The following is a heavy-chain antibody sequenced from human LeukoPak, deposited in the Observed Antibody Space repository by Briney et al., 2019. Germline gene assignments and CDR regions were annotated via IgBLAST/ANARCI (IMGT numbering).Heavy chain of an antibody. V-gene: IGHV5-51*01. Sequence: GESLTISCKASGYSFTNYWMAWVRHMPGKGLGWMGTIYPGDSEAGYSPSFQCQGPLSVARPITTAYLQWPSLKASDTAIYYCARHYRTGIRDAYDMSGQGTMVIVSS. CDR3: ARHYRTGIRDAYDM. J-gene: IGHJ3*02. CDR2: IYPGDSEA. CDR1: GYSFTNYW. D-gene: IGHD2-8*02.